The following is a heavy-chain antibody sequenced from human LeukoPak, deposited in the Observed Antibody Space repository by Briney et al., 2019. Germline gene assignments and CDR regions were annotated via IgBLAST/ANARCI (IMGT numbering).Heavy chain of an antibody. CDR2: IYYSGIS. V-gene: IGHV4-59*01. Sequence: TSETLSLTCTVSGVSITNSYWSWIRQPPGKGLEWIGYIYYSGISNYNPSLKSRVTISLDTSKMQFSLKLSSVSAADTAVYYCARGAKLDYWGQGTLVTVSS. J-gene: IGHJ4*02. CDR1: GVSITNSY. CDR3: ARGAKLDY. D-gene: IGHD4/OR15-4a*01.